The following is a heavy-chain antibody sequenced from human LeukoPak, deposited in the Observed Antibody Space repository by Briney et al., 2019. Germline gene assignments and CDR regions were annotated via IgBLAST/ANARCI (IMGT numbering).Heavy chain of an antibody. CDR2: IYSGGIT. CDR3: ARDRRGYYDSSGYAYFDY. Sequence: GGSLRLSCPASGFTVSSNYMSWVRQAPGKGLEWVSVIYSGGITYYADSVKGRFTISRDNSKNTLYLQMNSLRAEDTAVYYCARDRRGYYDSSGYAYFDYWGQGTLVTVSS. CDR1: GFTVSSNY. V-gene: IGHV3-53*01. D-gene: IGHD3-22*01. J-gene: IGHJ4*02.